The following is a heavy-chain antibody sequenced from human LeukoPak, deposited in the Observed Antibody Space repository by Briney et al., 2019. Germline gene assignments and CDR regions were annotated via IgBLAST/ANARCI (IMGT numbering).Heavy chain of an antibody. D-gene: IGHD5-24*01. J-gene: IGHJ4*02. Sequence: PGGSLRLSCAASGFTFSSYSMNWVRQAPGQGLEWVSSISTSISYIHSADSAKSRFTISRDNAKNSLYLQMNSLRAEDTAVYYCARERAVEMATILSRGTIDYWGQGTLVTVSS. V-gene: IGHV3-21*01. CDR1: GFTFSSYS. CDR2: ISTSISYI. CDR3: ARERAVEMATILSRGTIDY.